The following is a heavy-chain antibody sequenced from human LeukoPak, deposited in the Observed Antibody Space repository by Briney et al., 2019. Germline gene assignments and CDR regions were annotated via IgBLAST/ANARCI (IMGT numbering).Heavy chain of an antibody. CDR3: ARGGDDIVATTLFDY. V-gene: IGHV4-4*07. CDR2: IYTSGST. J-gene: IGHJ4*02. CDR1: GGFISSYY. D-gene: IGHD5-12*01. Sequence: SETLSLTCTVSGGFISSYYWSWIRQPAGKGLEWIGRIYTSGSTNYNPSLKSRVTMSVDTSKNQFSLKLSSVTAADTAVYYCARGGDDIVATTLFDYWGQGTLVTVSP.